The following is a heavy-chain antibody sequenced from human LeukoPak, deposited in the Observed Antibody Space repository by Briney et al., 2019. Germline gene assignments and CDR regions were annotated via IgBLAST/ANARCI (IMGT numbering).Heavy chain of an antibody. CDR3: ARDKFDAFDI. CDR1: GFTVSSNY. CDR2: IYSGGRT. Sequence: PGGSLRLSCAASGFTVSSNYMNWVRQAPGKGLEWVSVIYSGGRTYYADSVKGRFTISRDNSENTLYLQMNSLRAEDTAVYYCARDKFDAFDIWGQGTMVTVSS. J-gene: IGHJ3*02. V-gene: IGHV3-66*01.